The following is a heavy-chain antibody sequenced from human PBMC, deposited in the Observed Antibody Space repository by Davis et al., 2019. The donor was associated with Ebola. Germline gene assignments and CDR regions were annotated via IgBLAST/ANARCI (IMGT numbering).Heavy chain of an antibody. CDR2: IYYSGST. Sequence: ESLKISCTVSGDSISRSYWSWIRQPPGKGLEWIGYIYYSGSTNYNPSLKSRVTISVDTSKNQFSLKLSSVTAADTAVYYCAREWAYYYDSSGPTAGAFDIWGQGTMVTVSS. CDR1: GDSISRSY. CDR3: AREWAYYYDSSGPTAGAFDI. V-gene: IGHV4-59*01. J-gene: IGHJ3*02. D-gene: IGHD3-22*01.